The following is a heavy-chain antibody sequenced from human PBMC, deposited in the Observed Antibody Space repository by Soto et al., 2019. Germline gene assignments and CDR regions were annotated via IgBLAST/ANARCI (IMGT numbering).Heavy chain of an antibody. CDR2: TYYRSKWYN. CDR3: AKQSGITATSDPYGMDV. J-gene: IGHJ6*02. D-gene: IGHD1-7*01. CDR1: GDSVSINSAA. V-gene: IGHV6-1*01. Sequence: PSQTLSLTYAISGDSVSINSAAWNWIRQSPSRGLEWLGRTYYRSKWYNDYAVSVKSRITVNPDTSKNQFSLQLNSVNPEDTALYYCAKQSGITATSDPYGMDVWGQGTTVTVSS.